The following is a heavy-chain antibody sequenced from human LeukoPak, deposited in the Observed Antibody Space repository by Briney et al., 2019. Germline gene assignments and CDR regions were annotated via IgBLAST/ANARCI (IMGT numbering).Heavy chain of an antibody. V-gene: IGHV4-34*01. CDR3: ARELISSRAAFDT. Sequence: TSETLSLTCAVYGGSLNDYLWSWIRQPPGQGLEWIGEVGHSGTTNYNPSLKSRVTISVDTSKNQFSLKLTSVTAADTAVYYCARELISSRAAFDTWGQGTVVTVSA. CDR2: VGHSGTT. CDR1: GGSLNDYL. D-gene: IGHD3-10*01. J-gene: IGHJ3*02.